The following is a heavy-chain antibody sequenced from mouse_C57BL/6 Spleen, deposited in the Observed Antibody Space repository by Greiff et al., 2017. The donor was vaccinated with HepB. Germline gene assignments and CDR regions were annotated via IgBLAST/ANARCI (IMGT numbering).Heavy chain of an antibody. CDR3: ARHDRAMDY. Sequence: DVQLVESGGGLVQPGGSLSLSCAASGFTFTDYYMSWVRQPPGKALEWLGFIRNKANGYTTEYSASVKGRFTISRDNSQSILYLQMNALRAEDSATYYCARHDRAMDYWGQGTSVTVSS. V-gene: IGHV7-3*01. J-gene: IGHJ4*01. CDR2: IRNKANGYTT. CDR1: GFTFTDYY. D-gene: IGHD2-12*01.